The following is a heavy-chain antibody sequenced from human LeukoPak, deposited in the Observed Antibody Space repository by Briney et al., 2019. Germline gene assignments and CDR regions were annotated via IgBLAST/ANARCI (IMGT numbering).Heavy chain of an antibody. V-gene: IGHV4-59*01. CDR3: ARVDITMVRGVTTFDP. D-gene: IGHD3-10*01. CDR1: GGSISRYY. J-gene: IGHJ5*02. CDR2: IYYSGST. Sequence: SETLSLTCTVSGGSISRYYWSWIRQPPGKGLEWIGYIYYSGSTNYNPSLKSRVTISVDTSKNQFSLKLSSVTAADTAVYYCARVDITMVRGVTTFDPWGQGTLVTVSS.